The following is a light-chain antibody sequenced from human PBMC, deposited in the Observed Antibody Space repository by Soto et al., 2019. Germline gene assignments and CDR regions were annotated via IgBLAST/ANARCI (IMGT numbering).Light chain of an antibody. CDR3: AAWDDSLSGHVV. CDR2: RNN. Sequence: QSVLIQPPSASGTPGQRVTISCSGSSSNIESNYVYWYQHLPGTAPKLLIYRNNQRPSGVPDRFSGSKSGTSASLAISGLRSEDEADYYCAAWDDSLSGHVVFGGGTKLTVL. CDR1: SSNIESNY. V-gene: IGLV1-47*01. J-gene: IGLJ2*01.